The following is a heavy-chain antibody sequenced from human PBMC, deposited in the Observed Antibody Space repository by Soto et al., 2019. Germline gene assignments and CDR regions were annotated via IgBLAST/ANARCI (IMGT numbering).Heavy chain of an antibody. CDR3: AREGVAAAASY. D-gene: IGHD6-13*01. CDR1: GGSFSGYY. V-gene: IGHV4-34*01. Sequence: SETLSLTCAVYGGSFSGYYWSWIRQPPGKGLEWIGEINHSGSTNYNPSLKSRVTISVDTSKNQFSLKLSSVTAADTAVYYCAREGVAAAASYWGQGTLVTVSS. J-gene: IGHJ4*02. CDR2: INHSGST.